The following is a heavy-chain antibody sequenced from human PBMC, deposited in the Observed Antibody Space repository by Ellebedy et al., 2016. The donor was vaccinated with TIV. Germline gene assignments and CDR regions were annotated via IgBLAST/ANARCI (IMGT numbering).Heavy chain of an antibody. Sequence: GESLKISCTASGFTFDIYGFHWVRQAPGKGLEWVAFISYDGSEKSHVDSVKGRFTISRDRYKNAVYLQMNNLRAEDTAIYYCARVYMSYFFDYWGQGTLVTVSS. CDR1: GFTFDIYG. D-gene: IGHD3-10*01. V-gene: IGHV3-33*05. J-gene: IGHJ4*02. CDR2: ISYDGSEK. CDR3: ARVYMSYFFDY.